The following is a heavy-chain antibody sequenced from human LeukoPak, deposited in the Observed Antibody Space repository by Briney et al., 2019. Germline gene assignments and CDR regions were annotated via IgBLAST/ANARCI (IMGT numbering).Heavy chain of an antibody. CDR2: ARTQTNGVTS. D-gene: IGHD4-23*01. J-gene: IGHJ4*02. CDR1: GFSLGVVS. Sequence: GGSLSLSCEISGFSLGVVSFSWLRPAPGKLMEWIGFARTQTNGVTSEYAASVKGRFIISRDDHKNIAYLQMNSLKIEDTAVYYCTRDFGGNSLTDYWGQGVLVTVSS. V-gene: IGHV3-49*03. CDR3: TRDFGGNSLTDY.